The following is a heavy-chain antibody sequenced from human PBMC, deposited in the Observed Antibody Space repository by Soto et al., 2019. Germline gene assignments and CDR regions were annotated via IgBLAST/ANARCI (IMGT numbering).Heavy chain of an antibody. J-gene: IGHJ6*02. V-gene: IGHV3-23*01. CDR2: LSGSTGTT. CDR1: GFTFSNYA. Sequence: GGSLRLSCAASGFTFSNYAMSWVRQAPGKGLEWVSALSGSTGTTFYADPVKGRFTISRDNSENTLYLQMNSLRAEDTAVYYCAKEYSDFLTAFYGPLNIYYYYSGMDVWGQGTTVTVSS. D-gene: IGHD3-9*01. CDR3: AKEYSDFLTAFYGPLNIYYYYSGMDV.